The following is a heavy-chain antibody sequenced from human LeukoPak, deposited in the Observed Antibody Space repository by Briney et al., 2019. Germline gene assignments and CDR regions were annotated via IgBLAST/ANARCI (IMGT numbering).Heavy chain of an antibody. D-gene: IGHD1-26*01. CDR1: GFTFSSYA. J-gene: IGHJ4*02. V-gene: IGHV3-23*01. CDR3: AKRLGATPGLDY. Sequence: SGGSLRLSCAASGFTFSSYAMSWVRQAPGKGLDWVSGISGSGGSTYYADSVKGRFTISRDNSKNTLYLQMNSLRAEDTAVYYCAKRLGATPGLDYWGQGTPVTVSS. CDR2: ISGSGGST.